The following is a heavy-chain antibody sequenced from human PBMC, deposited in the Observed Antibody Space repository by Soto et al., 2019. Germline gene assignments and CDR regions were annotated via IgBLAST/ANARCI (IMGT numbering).Heavy chain of an antibody. D-gene: IGHD3-3*01. CDR1: GGSFSGYY. Sequence: SETLSLTCAVYGGSFSGYYWSWIRQPPGKWQEWIGEINHSGSTNYNPSLKSRVTISVDTSKNQFSLKLSSVTAADTAVYYCARGGVNDITIFGVVIIRANYFDYWGQGTLVTVSS. V-gene: IGHV4-34*01. J-gene: IGHJ4*02. CDR3: ARGGVNDITIFGVVIIRANYFDY. CDR2: INHSGST.